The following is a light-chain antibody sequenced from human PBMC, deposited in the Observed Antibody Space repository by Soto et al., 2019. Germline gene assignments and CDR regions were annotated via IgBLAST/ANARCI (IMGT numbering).Light chain of an antibody. CDR2: GAS. V-gene: IGKV3-20*01. Sequence: EIGLTQSPGTLSLSPGERATLSCRASQSVSSSYLAWYQQKPGQAPRLLIYGASSRATGIPDRFSGSGSGTDFTLTSSRLEPEDFVVYYCQLYGSSPLTFGPWTKVDIK. J-gene: IGKJ3*01. CDR1: QSVSSSY. CDR3: QLYGSSPLT.